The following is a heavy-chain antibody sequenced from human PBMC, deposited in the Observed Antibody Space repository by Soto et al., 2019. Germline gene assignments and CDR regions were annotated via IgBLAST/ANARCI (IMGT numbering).Heavy chain of an antibody. D-gene: IGHD1-26*01. CDR2: INPSGGST. V-gene: IGHV1-46*01. J-gene: IGHJ6*02. CDR3: ARAGATYYYYGMDV. Sequence: QVQLVQSGAEVKKPGASVKVSCKASGYTFTSYYMHWVRQAPGQGLEWMGIINPSGGSTSYAQKFQARVTMTRDTSTSTIYMELSSLRSEDSAVYYCARAGATYYYYGMDVWGQGITVTVSS. CDR1: GYTFTSYY.